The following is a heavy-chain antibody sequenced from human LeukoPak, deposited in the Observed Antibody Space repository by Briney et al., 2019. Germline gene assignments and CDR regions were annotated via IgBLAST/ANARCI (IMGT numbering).Heavy chain of an antibody. D-gene: IGHD2-15*01. CDR3: ARLKVDSSYYYMDV. CDR2: IYYSGST. CDR1: GGSFSGYY. V-gene: IGHV4-59*01. J-gene: IGHJ6*03. Sequence: PSETLSLTCAVYGGSFSGYYWSWIRQPPGKGLEWIGYIYYSGSTNYNPSLKSRVTISVDTSKNQFSLKLSSVTAAGTAVYYCARLKVDSSYYYMDVWGKGTTVTISS.